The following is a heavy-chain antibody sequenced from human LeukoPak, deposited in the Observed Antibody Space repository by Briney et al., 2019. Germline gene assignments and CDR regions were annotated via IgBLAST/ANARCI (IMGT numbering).Heavy chain of an antibody. Sequence: SETLSLTCAVSGGSISSSNWWSWVRQPPGKGLEWIGEIYHSGSTNYNPSLKSRVTISVDTSKNQFSLKLSSVTAADTAVYYCVRDQGHFEVDYWGQGTLVTVSS. CDR3: VRDQGHFEVDY. CDR2: IYHSGST. V-gene: IGHV4-4*02. CDR1: GGSISSSNW. D-gene: IGHD2/OR15-2a*01. J-gene: IGHJ4*02.